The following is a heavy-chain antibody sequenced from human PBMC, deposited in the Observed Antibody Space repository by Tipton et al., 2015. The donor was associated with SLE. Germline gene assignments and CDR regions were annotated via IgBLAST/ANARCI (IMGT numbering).Heavy chain of an antibody. V-gene: IGHV4-34*01. CDR1: GGSFSGYY. Sequence: TLSLTCTVYGGSFSGYYWSWIRQPPGKGLEWIGEINHSGSTSYNPSLKSRVTISVDTSKNQFSLKLSSVTAADTAVYYCARFYPERPNWYFDLWGRGTLVTVSS. J-gene: IGHJ2*01. CDR2: INHSGST. CDR3: ARFYPERPNWYFDL. D-gene: IGHD1-1*01.